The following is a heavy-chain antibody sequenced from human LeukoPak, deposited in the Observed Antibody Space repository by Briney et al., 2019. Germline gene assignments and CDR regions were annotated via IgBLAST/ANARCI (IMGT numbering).Heavy chain of an antibody. V-gene: IGHV1-2*02. CDR2: INPNSDGT. Sequence: ASVKVSCKASGYSFTAYFVHWVRQAPGQGLEWMGWINPNSDGTNYAQNFQGRVTMTADPSISTAYMELSRLSSDDTAVYYCARVSRFFDWLPPFVYWGQGTQVTVSS. CDR1: GYSFTAYF. CDR3: ARVSRFFDWLPPFVY. D-gene: IGHD3-9*01. J-gene: IGHJ4*02.